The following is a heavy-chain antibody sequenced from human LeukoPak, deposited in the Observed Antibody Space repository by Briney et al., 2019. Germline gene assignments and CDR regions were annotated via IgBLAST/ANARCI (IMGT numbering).Heavy chain of an antibody. CDR1: GFTFSSYW. CDR3: ARDKIVGATNFDY. CDR2: IKQDGGEK. J-gene: IGHJ4*02. D-gene: IGHD1-26*01. V-gene: IGHV3-7*03. Sequence: GGSLRLSCTASGFTFSSYWMSWVREAPGKGLEWVANIKQDGGEKYYVDSVKGRFTISRDNAENSLYLQMNSLRVEDTAVYYCARDKIVGATNFDYWGQGTLVTVSS.